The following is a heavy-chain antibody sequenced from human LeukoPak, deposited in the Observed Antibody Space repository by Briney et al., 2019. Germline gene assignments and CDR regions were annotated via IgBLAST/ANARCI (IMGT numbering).Heavy chain of an antibody. V-gene: IGHV3-23*01. J-gene: IGHJ5*02. CDR1: GFSFSSYA. CDR3: AKDFRDIVVVPAAPNWFDP. Sequence: GGSLRLSCAASGFSFSSYAMSWVRQAPGKGLEWVSGISGSGGSTYYADSVKGRFTISRDNSKNTLYLQMNSLRAEDTAVYYCAKDFRDIVVVPAAPNWFDPCGQGTLVTVCS. CDR2: ISGSGGST. D-gene: IGHD2-2*01.